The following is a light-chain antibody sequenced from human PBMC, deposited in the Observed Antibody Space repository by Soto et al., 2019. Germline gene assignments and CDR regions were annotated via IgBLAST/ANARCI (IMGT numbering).Light chain of an antibody. J-gene: IGKJ4*01. CDR2: DAS. CDR3: QQYNSYSSPT. V-gene: IGKV1-5*01. CDR1: QTISNW. Sequence: DIQMTQSPSTLSASVGDRVTITCRASQTISNWLAWYQQKPGKAPNLLIYDASSLQSGVPSRFSGSGSGTEFTLTISSLQPDDFATYYCQQYNSYSSPTFGGGTKLEIK.